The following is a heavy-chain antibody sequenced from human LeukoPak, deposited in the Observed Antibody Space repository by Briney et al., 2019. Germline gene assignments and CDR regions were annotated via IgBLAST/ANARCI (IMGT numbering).Heavy chain of an antibody. CDR2: ISAYDGNT. Sequence: ASVKVSCKASGYTFTSYGISWVRQAPGQGLEWMGWISAYDGNTNYAQKLQGRVTMATDTSTSTAYMELRSLRSDDTAVYYCARVHSSGYYRDLSDYWGQGTLVTVSS. CDR3: ARVHSSGYYRDLSDY. CDR1: GYTFTSYG. D-gene: IGHD3-22*01. J-gene: IGHJ4*02. V-gene: IGHV1-18*01.